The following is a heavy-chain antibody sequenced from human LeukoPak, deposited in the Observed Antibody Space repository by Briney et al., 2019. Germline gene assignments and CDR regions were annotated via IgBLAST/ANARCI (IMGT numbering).Heavy chain of an antibody. CDR1: GYSITSGYY. CDR3: ARAGYCSGVSCYSAVPGKY. D-gene: IGHD2-15*01. V-gene: IGHV4-38-2*02. Sequence: PSETLSLTCTASGYSITSGYYWAWIRQSPGKGLEWIGSIYHSGNTYYNPSLKSRVIILVDTSKNQFSLQLGSVTPTDTAVYYCARAGYCSGVSCYSAVPGKYWGQGALVTVSS. J-gene: IGHJ4*02. CDR2: IYHSGNT.